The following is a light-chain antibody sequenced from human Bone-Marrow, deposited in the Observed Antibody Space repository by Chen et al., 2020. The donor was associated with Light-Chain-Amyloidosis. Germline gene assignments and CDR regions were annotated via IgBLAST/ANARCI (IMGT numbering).Light chain of an antibody. Sequence: QSVLTPPPSASGTPGQRVTISCSGASSNIGINYVYWYQHVPGAALNLLIHRNHQRPSGVPDRFSASKSGTSAFLAISGLRSEDEADYYCAAWDGSLSGYVFGTGTKVIVL. CDR3: AAWDGSLSGYV. J-gene: IGLJ1*01. V-gene: IGLV1-47*01. CDR1: SSNIGINY. CDR2: RNH.